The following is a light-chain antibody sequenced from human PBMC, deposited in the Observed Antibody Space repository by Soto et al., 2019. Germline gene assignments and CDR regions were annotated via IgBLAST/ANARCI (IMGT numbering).Light chain of an antibody. V-gene: IGKV1-5*03. J-gene: IGKJ1*01. CDR1: QSISSW. CDR2: KAS. CDR3: QQYNSYSRT. Sequence: DIQMNHSPSTLSASVGDRVTITCRASQSISSWLAWYQQKPGKAPKLLIYKASSLESGVPSRFSGSGSGTEFTLTISSLQPDDFATYYCQQYNSYSRTFGQGTKVDIK.